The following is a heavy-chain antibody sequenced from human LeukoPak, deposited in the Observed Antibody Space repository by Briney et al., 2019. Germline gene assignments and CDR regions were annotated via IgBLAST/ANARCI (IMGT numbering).Heavy chain of an antibody. V-gene: IGHV4-39*07. Sequence: SETLSLTCTVSGGSISSSRDYWAWIRQPPGKGLEWIANIYYSGSTYYSPSLKSRVTISVDTSKNQFSLKLSSVTAADTAVYYCARVFSSGWYEMYYFDYWGQGTLVTVSS. CDR2: IYYSGST. CDR1: GGSISSSRDY. D-gene: IGHD6-19*01. J-gene: IGHJ4*02. CDR3: ARVFSSGWYEMYYFDY.